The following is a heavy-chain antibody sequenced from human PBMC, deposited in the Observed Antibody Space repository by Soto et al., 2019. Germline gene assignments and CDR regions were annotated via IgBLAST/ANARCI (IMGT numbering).Heavy chain of an antibody. Sequence: QVQLVESGGGVVQPGRSLRLSCAASGFTFSSYGMHWVSQAPGKGLEWVAVIWYDGSNKYYADSVKGRFTISRDNSKNTLYLQMNSLRAEDTAVYYCARGSSSGWYDWFYPWGQGTLVTVSS. J-gene: IGHJ5*02. D-gene: IGHD6-19*01. V-gene: IGHV3-33*01. CDR2: IWYDGSNK. CDR1: GFTFSSYG. CDR3: ARGSSSGWYDWFYP.